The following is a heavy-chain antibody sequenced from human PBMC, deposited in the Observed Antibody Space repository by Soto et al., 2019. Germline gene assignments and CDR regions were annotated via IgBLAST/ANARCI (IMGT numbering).Heavy chain of an antibody. CDR1: GGSIRTGGYY. J-gene: IGHJ4*02. D-gene: IGHD5-18*01. Sequence: QVQLQESGPGLVKPSQTLSLTCTVSGGSIRTGGYYWTWIRQHPGKGLEWIAYIYYSGSTYYHPSLKSRVTISVDTSKNQFSLKLSSVTAADPAVYYCARGLSVTLFDNWGQGTLVTVSS. CDR3: ARGLSVTLFDN. V-gene: IGHV4-31*03. CDR2: IYYSGST.